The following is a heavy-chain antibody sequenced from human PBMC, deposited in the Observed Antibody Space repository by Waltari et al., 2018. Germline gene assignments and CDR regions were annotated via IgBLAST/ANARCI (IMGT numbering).Heavy chain of an antibody. D-gene: IGHD6-13*01. Sequence: QVTLKESGPVLVKPTETLTLTCTVSGFSLSNARMGVSWIRHPPGKALEWLAHIFSNDEKSYSTSLKSRLTISKDTSKSQVVLTMTNMDPVDTATYYCARTYSSSWYLFNAFDIWGQGTMVTVSS. CDR3: ARTYSSSWYLFNAFDI. CDR1: GFSLSNARMG. J-gene: IGHJ3*02. CDR2: IFSNDEK. V-gene: IGHV2-26*01.